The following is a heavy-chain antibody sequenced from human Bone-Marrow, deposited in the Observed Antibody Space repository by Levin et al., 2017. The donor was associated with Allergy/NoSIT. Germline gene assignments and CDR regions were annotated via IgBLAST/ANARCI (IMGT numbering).Heavy chain of an antibody. CDR3: AKAVSARTNTGLDA. CDR2: ITGSGNTI. J-gene: IGHJ5*02. V-gene: IGHV3-48*01. CDR1: GFTFSDYS. Sequence: GESLKISCLASGFTFSDYSLNWVRQAPGKGPEWVSYITGSGNTIYYADSVKGRFTISRDNAKKSLYLQMTSLTAAETAVYYCAKAVSARTNTGLDAWGQGILVTVSS. D-gene: IGHD2/OR15-2a*01.